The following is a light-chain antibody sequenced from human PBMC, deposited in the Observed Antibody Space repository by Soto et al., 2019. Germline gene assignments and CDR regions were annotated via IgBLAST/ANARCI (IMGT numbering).Light chain of an antibody. V-gene: IGLV2-11*01. J-gene: IGLJ1*01. Sequence: QSALTQPRSVSGSPGQSVTISCTGTSSDVGGYNYVSWYQQYSGKPPKVMIYDVSKRPSGVPDRFSGSKSGNTASLTISGLRAEVEADYNCCSYAASNHSVSGPGTTLTV. CDR3: CSYAASNHSV. CDR1: SSDVGGYNY. CDR2: DVS.